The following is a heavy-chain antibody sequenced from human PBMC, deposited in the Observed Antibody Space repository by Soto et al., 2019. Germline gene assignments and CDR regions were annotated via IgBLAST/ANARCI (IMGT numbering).Heavy chain of an antibody. CDR3: VRGKEAGVWFDP. J-gene: IGHJ5*02. CDR1: GFTFSHHS. CDR2: INSDTGYT. Sequence: ASVNVSFKSSGFTFSHHSIHWVRQAPGQRLEWMGWINSDTGYTKYSQKFQARLTITWDSSAKTAYMELSSLQSEDTAVYYCVRGKEAGVWFDPWGQGTLVTVSS. D-gene: IGHD3-10*01. V-gene: IGHV1-3*04.